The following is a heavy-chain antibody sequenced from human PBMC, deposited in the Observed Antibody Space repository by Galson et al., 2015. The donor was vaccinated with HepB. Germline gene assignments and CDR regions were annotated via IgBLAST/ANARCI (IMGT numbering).Heavy chain of an antibody. V-gene: IGHV3-21*01. D-gene: IGHD6-13*01. Sequence: SLRLSCAASGFSFSNYRMNWVRQAPGKGLEWVSSITTGGNYIYYADSVKGRFTTSRDNSKNTLYLQMNSLRAEDTAVYYCARGSSNSSSWSPLGYWGQGTLVTVSS. CDR2: ITTGGNYI. J-gene: IGHJ4*02. CDR1: GFSFSNYR. CDR3: ARGSSNSSSWSPLGY.